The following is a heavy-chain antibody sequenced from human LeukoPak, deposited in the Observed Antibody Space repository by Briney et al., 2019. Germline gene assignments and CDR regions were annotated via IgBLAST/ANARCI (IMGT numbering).Heavy chain of an antibody. CDR2: IIPIFGTA. Sequence: EASVTVSCKASGGTFSSYAISWVRQAPGQGLGWMGGIIPIFGTANYAQKFQGRVTITADESTSTAYMELSSLRSEDTAVYYCARDKPDCSSTSCYRINGMDVWGQGTTVTVSS. CDR1: GGTFSSYA. CDR3: ARDKPDCSSTSCYRINGMDV. J-gene: IGHJ6*02. D-gene: IGHD2-2*01. V-gene: IGHV1-69*13.